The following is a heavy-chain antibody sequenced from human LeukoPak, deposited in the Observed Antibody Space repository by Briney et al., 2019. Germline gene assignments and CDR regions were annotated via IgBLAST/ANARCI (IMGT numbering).Heavy chain of an antibody. CDR2: IDPSGGAP. J-gene: IGHJ4*02. V-gene: IGHV1-46*01. CDR1: GNTFSSNS. D-gene: IGHD3-9*01. CDR3: ARVGGILTGYDPINY. Sequence: GAPVKVSCKASGNTFSSNSMHWVRQAPGQGLEWMGIIDPSGGAPTYAQQFQGRLTMTRDKSTSTDYMELSSLRSEDTAVYYCARVGGILTGYDPINYWGQGTLVTVSS.